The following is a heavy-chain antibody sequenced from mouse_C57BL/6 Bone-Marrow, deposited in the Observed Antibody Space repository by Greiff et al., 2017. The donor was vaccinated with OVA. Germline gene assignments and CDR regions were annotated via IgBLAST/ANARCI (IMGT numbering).Heavy chain of an antibody. CDR3: ARRFYAYFDY. J-gene: IGHJ2*01. V-gene: IGHV1-69*01. CDR1: GYTFTSYW. D-gene: IGHD1-1*01. Sequence: QVQLQQPGAELVMPGASVKLSCKASGYTFTSYWMHWVKQRPGQGLEWIGEIDPSDSYTNYNQKFKGKSTLTVDKSSSTAYMQLSSLTSEDSAVYYCARRFYAYFDYWGQGTTLTVSS. CDR2: IDPSDSYT.